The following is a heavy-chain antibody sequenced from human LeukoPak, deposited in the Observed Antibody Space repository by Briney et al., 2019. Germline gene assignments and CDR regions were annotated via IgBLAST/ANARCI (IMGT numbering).Heavy chain of an antibody. CDR1: GGSISSSSYY. CDR2: IYYSGST. D-gene: IGHD3-22*01. V-gene: IGHV4-39*07. Sequence: SETLSLTCTVSGGSISSSSYYWGWIRQPPGKGLEWIGSIYYSGSTYYNPSLKSRVTISVDTSKNQFSLKLSSVTAADTAVYYCARTGGGYYDSSGYYGAFDIWGQGTMVTVSS. CDR3: ARTGGGYYDSSGYYGAFDI. J-gene: IGHJ3*02.